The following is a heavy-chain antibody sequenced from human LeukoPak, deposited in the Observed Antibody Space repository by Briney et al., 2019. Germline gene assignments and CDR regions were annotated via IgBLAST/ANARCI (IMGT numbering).Heavy chain of an antibody. Sequence: PGGSRRLSCATSGFNFDRYTIHWVRQAPGKGLEWVSLAGRAGGTTFYSDSVRGRFTISRDSGRKSVYLQMNSLTTDDTAFYFCAKELDTMFFDYWGQGALVTVSS. CDR1: GFNFDRYT. D-gene: IGHD3-10*02. CDR2: AGRAGGTT. V-gene: IGHV3-43*01. CDR3: AKELDTMFFDY. J-gene: IGHJ4*02.